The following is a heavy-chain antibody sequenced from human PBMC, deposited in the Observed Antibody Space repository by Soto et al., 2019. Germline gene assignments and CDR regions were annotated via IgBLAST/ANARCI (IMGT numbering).Heavy chain of an antibody. Sequence: ASVKVSCKASGYSFTGYHMHWVRQAPGQGLEWMGRIDPNTGVTRYKQKFQGRVTVTRDMFDSTAYMELSGLRFDDSAVYYCAKAAGSYSSGPGSDFDFWCQGTLVTLSS. J-gene: IGHJ4*02. V-gene: IGHV1-2*02. CDR2: IDPNTGVT. D-gene: IGHD6-25*01. CDR1: GYSFTGYH. CDR3: AKAAGSYSSGPGSDFDF.